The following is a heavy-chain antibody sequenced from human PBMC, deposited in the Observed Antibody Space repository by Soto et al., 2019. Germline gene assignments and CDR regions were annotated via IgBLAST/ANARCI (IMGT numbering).Heavy chain of an antibody. Sequence: ASVKVSCKASGYTFAAYYIHWVRQVPGQGLEWMGWINPHSGGASFAQKFQGWVTMTRDTSMNKVYMEIRSLKSGDKALFYCARDGGNVYSTGEGWDFAYWGQGTLVPVSS. CDR2: INPHSGGA. D-gene: IGHD1-26*01. J-gene: IGHJ4*02. V-gene: IGHV1-2*04. CDR1: GYTFAAYY. CDR3: ARDGGNVYSTGEGWDFAY.